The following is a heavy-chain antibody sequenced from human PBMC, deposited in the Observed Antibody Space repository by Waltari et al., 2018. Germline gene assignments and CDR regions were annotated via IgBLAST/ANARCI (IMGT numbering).Heavy chain of an antibody. D-gene: IGHD3-10*01. CDR2: IGNDETSI. J-gene: IGHJ6*02. Sequence: EERLLESGGGLVQPGVSLRLSSAGSGFRFSPYWMNWVRQAPRKGRVWVARIGNDETSISYADSVKGRRTISRDNAKNTVYLQMKRLRGEDTAVYYCARLAPRTYRSPVPGRHYYYGMDVWGQGTTVTVSS. V-gene: IGHV3-74*01. CDR3: ARLAPRTYRSPVPGRHYYYGMDV. CDR1: GFRFSPYW.